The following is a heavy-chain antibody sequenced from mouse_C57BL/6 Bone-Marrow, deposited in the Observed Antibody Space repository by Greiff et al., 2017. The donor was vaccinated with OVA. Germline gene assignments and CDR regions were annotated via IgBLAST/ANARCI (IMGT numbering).Heavy chain of an antibody. CDR1: GYTFTSYW. D-gene: IGHD3-2*02. Sequence: VQLQQPGAELVKPGASVKMSCKASGYTFTSYWMHWVKQRPGQGLEWIGAIYPGNSDTSYNQKFKGKAKLTAVTSASTAYMELSSLTNEDSAVYYCTRRGEETAQAKAWFAYWGQGTLVTVSA. CDR3: TRRGEETAQAKAWFAY. CDR2: IYPGNSDT. J-gene: IGHJ3*01. V-gene: IGHV1-5*01.